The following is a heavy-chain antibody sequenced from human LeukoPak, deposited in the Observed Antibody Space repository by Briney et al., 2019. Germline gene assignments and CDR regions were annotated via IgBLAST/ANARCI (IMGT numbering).Heavy chain of an antibody. CDR1: GFTFSSYW. CDR3: AKGHRGGYCSGGSCYLPFDY. D-gene: IGHD2-15*01. V-gene: IGHV3-23*01. CDR2: ISGSGGST. J-gene: IGHJ4*02. Sequence: PGRSLRLSCAASGFTFSSYWMSWVRQAPGKGLEWVSAISGSGGSTYYADSVKGRFTISRDNSKNTLYLQMNSLRAEDTAVYYCAKGHRGGYCSGGSCYLPFDYWGQGTLVTVSS.